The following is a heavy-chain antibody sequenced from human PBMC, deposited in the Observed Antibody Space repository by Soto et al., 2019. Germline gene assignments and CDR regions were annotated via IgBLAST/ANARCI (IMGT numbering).Heavy chain of an antibody. D-gene: IGHD2-21*02. CDR1: GGTFSSYA. CDR3: AGAYCGGDCPPYYFDY. J-gene: IGHJ4*02. V-gene: IGHV1-69*12. CDR2: IIPIFGTA. Sequence: QVQLVQSGAEVKKPGSSVKVSCKASGGTFSSYAISWVRQAPGQGLEWMGGIIPIFGTANYAQKFQGRVTITAEESTSTAYMELSSLRSEDTAVYYCAGAYCGGDCPPYYFDYWGQGTLVTVSS.